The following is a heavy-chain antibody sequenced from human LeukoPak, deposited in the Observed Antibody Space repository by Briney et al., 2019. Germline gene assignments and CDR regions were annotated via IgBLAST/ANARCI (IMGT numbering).Heavy chain of an antibody. D-gene: IGHD1-14*01. CDR2: IYSGGNT. Sequence: GGSLRLSCAASGFTVGSNYMTSVRQAPGKGLEWVSVIYSGGNTHYADSVKGRFTISRDSSKSTLYLQMNSLRTEDTAVYYCARDSTSSNHDYWGQGTLVTVSS. CDR1: GFTVGSNY. J-gene: IGHJ4*02. V-gene: IGHV3-53*01. CDR3: ARDSTSSNHDY.